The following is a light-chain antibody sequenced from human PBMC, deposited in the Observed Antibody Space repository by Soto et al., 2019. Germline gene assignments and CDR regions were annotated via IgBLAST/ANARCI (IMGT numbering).Light chain of an antibody. CDR1: QGISNF. CDR3: QHYDRYPVT. Sequence: DIQMTQSPSSLSASAGDRVTITCRASQGISNFLAWFQQKPGKAPKSLIHEASTLQSGVPSKISGSGWGTDFTLTINNLQPEDSGTYYCQHYDRYPVTFGQGTRLEI. J-gene: IGKJ5*01. CDR2: EAS. V-gene: IGKV1-16*02.